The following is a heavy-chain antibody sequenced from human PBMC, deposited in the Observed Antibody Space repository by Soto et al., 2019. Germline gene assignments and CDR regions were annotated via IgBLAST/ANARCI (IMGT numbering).Heavy chain of an antibody. J-gene: IGHJ4*02. Sequence: SETLSLTCTVSGGSISGSSYYWGWIRQPPGKGLEWVGSIYYSGNAYYNPSLKSRVSISVDTPKNQFSLRLISVTAADTAVYYCASRDAGTSVDYWGQGTLVTVSS. CDR1: GGSISGSSYY. CDR3: ASRDAGTSVDY. D-gene: IGHD1-7*01. V-gene: IGHV4-39*07. CDR2: IYYSGNA.